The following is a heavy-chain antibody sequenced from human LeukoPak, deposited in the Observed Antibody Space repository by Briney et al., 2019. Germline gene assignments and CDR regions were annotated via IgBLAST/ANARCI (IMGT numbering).Heavy chain of an antibody. D-gene: IGHD6-13*01. V-gene: IGHV3-30*02. CDR1: GFTFSSYG. J-gene: IGHJ6*03. CDR3: AKAYVESYSSSWYGNQQLYYYYYMDV. CDR2: IRYDGSNK. Sequence: PGGSLRLSCAASGFTFSSYGTHWVRQAPGKGLEWVAFIRYDGSNKYYADSVKGRFTISRDNSKNTLYLQMNSLRAEDTAVYYCAKAYVESYSSSWYGNQQLYYYYYMDVWGKGTTVTVSS.